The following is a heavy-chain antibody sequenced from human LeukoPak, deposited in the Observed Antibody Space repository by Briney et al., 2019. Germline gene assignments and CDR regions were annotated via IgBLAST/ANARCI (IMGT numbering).Heavy chain of an antibody. D-gene: IGHD3-16*01. Sequence: PGGSLRLSCAASGFTFSSYWMSWVRQAPGKGLEWVANIKQDGSEKYYVDSVKGRFTISRDNAKNSLYLQMNSLRAEDTAVYYCARNYMTTYPDYYYYYYMDVWGKGTTVTVSS. V-gene: IGHV3-7*01. J-gene: IGHJ6*03. CDR1: GFTFSSYW. CDR3: ARNYMTTYPDYYYYYYMDV. CDR2: IKQDGSEK.